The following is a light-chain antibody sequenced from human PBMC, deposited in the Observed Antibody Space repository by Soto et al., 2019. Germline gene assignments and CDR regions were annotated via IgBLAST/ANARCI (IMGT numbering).Light chain of an antibody. V-gene: IGKV3-15*01. CDR3: QQYGDWPLS. J-gene: IGKJ4*01. CDR1: QSVGNN. Sequence: EIVVTQSPATLSVSPGERATLSCRASQSVGNNFAWYQQKPGQAPRLLIFATSAMATGVPARFSGSGSGTEFTLTISGLLSEDCAVDFCQQYGDWPLSFGGGAKVEIE. CDR2: ATS.